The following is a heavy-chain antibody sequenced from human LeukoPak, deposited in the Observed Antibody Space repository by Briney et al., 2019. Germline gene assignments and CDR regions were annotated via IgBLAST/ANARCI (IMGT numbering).Heavy chain of an antibody. CDR3: AKGGPEAAAASYYYYGMDV. CDR1: GFTLSSYA. V-gene: IGHV3-23*01. J-gene: IGHJ6*02. CDR2: ISGSGGST. Sequence: GGSLRLSCAASGFTLSSYAMSWVRQAPGKGLEWVSAISGSGGSTYYADSVKGRFTISRDNSKNTLYLQMNSLRAEDTAVYYCAKGGPEAAAASYYYYGMDVWGQGTTVTVSS. D-gene: IGHD6-13*01.